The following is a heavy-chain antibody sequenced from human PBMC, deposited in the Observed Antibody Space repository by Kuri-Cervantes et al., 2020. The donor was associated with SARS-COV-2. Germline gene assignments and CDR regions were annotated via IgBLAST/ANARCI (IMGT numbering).Heavy chain of an antibody. V-gene: IGHV1-2*02. CDR2: INPNSGGT. D-gene: IGHD1-14*01. J-gene: IGHJ6*02. CDR3: ARGRSTPGRTRMDV. CDR1: GYTFTGYY. Sequence: ASVKVSCKASGYTFTGYYMHWVRQAPGQGLEWMGWINPNSGGTNYAQKFQGRVIMTRDTSFSTAYMELSRLRSDDTAVYYCARGRSTPGRTRMDVWGQGTTVTVSS.